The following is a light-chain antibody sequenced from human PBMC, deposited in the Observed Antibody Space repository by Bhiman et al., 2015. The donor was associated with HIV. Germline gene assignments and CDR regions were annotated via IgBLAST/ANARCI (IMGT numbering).Light chain of an antibody. CDR2: KNN. CDR1: SSNIGAGYD. V-gene: IGLV1-50*01. J-gene: IGLJ1*01. CDR3: ATWDDNLSADYF. Sequence: QSVLTQPPSVSGAPGQRVTISCTGSSSNIGAGYDVHWYQQLPGTAPKVVIYKNNRRPSGVPDRFSGSKSGTSASLVIRGLQSEDESEYYCATWDDNLSADYFFGTGTKVTVL.